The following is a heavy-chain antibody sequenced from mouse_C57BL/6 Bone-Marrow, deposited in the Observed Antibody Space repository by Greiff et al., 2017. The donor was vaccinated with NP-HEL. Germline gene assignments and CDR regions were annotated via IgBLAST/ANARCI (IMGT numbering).Heavy chain of an antibody. J-gene: IGHJ3*01. CDR3: TRGYYGSLLFAY. Sequence: QVQLQQSGAELVRPGASVTLSCKASGYTFTDYEMHWVKQTPVHGLEWIGAIDPETGGTAYNQKFKGKAILTADKSSSTAYMELRSLTSEDSAVYYCTRGYYGSLLFAYWGQGTLVTVSA. CDR2: IDPETGGT. V-gene: IGHV1-15*01. CDR1: GYTFTDYE. D-gene: IGHD1-1*01.